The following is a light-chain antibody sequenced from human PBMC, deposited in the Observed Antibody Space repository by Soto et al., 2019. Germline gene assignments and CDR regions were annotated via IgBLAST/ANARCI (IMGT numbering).Light chain of an antibody. CDR3: QQHSNWPPIT. J-gene: IGKJ5*01. CDR1: QSVSSS. V-gene: IGKV3-11*01. CDR2: DAS. Sequence: EILLAQSPCTLSLSPGESATLSCRASQSVSSSFLAWYQQKAGQAPRLLLYDASDRATGIPGRFSGSGSGTDLTLTISSLEPEDFAVYYCQQHSNWPPITFGQGTRLEIK.